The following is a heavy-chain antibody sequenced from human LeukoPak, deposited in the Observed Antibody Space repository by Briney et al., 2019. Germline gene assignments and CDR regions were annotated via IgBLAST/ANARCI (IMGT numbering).Heavy chain of an antibody. Sequence: GGSLRLSCAASGFTFSSYAMSWVRQAPGKGLEWVSAISGSGGSTYYADSVKGRFTISRDNSKNTLYLQMNSLRAEDTAVYYCARARTRYYDFWSGPDYFDYWGQGTLVTVSS. CDR3: ARARTRYYDFWSGPDYFDY. D-gene: IGHD3-3*01. CDR2: ISGSGGST. J-gene: IGHJ4*02. V-gene: IGHV3-23*01. CDR1: GFTFSSYA.